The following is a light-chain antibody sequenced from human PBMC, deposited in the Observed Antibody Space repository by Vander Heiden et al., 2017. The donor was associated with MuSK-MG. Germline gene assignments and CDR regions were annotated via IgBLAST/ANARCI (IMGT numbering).Light chain of an antibody. Sequence: SYVRTQPPSVLVATGKADSITWEGHNAGSKSVHGYQTKPGQAPVVVIYYDSDRPSGIPERFSGSNSGNTATLTIRGVEAGDEADYYCQVWDTTTLYVFGTGTKVTVL. CDR3: QVWDTTTLYV. J-gene: IGLJ1*01. CDR2: YDS. CDR1: NAGSKS. V-gene: IGLV3-21*04.